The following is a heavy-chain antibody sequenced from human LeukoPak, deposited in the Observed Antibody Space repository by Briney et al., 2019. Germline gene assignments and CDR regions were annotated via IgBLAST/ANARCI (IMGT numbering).Heavy chain of an antibody. Sequence: NPSETLSLTCTVSGGSISSYYWSWIRQPPGKGLEWIGYIYYSGSTNYNPSLKSRVTISVDTSKNQFSLKLSSVTAADTAVYYCASETRYCGSSHFDYWGQGTLVTVSS. J-gene: IGHJ4*02. D-gene: IGHD1-26*01. CDR3: ASETRYCGSSHFDY. CDR1: GGSISSYY. CDR2: IYYSGST. V-gene: IGHV4-59*08.